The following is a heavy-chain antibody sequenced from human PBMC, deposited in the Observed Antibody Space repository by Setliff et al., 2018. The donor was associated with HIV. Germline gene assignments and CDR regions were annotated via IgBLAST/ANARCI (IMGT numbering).Heavy chain of an antibody. CDR3: ARGILLLFGELSLNDAFDV. CDR2: IKQDGSEK. V-gene: IGHV3-7*04. J-gene: IGHJ3*01. CDR1: GFTFSNYW. Sequence: LRLSCVASGFTFSNYWMRWVRQAPGKGLEWVANIKQDGSEKYYVDSVKGRSTISRDNAKNSLYLQMNSLRAEDTAVYYCARGILLLFGELSLNDAFDVWGQGTMVTVSS. D-gene: IGHD3-10*01.